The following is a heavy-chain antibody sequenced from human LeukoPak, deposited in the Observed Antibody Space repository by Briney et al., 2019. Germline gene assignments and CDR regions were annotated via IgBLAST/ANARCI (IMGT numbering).Heavy chain of an antibody. J-gene: IGHJ6*03. Sequence: GGSLRLSCAASGFTFDDYGMSWVRQAPGKGLEWVSGINWNGGSIGYADSVKGRFTISRDNAKNSLYLQMNSLRAEDTALYYCARAASGSGSLYYYMDVWGKGTTVTVSS. V-gene: IGHV3-20*04. D-gene: IGHD3-10*01. CDR2: INWNGGSI. CDR1: GFTFDDYG. CDR3: ARAASGSGSLYYYMDV.